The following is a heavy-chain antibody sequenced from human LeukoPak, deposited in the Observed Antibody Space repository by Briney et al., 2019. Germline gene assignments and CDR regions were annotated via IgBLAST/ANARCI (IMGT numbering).Heavy chain of an antibody. CDR3: ARGTGSSWSPRYYYYYMDV. D-gene: IGHD6-13*01. Sequence: SETLSLTCAVYGGSFSGYYWSWIRQPPGPGLEWIGEINHSGSTNSNPTLTSRVTISVDTSKSQFSLKLSSVTAADTAVYYCARGTGSSWSPRYYYYYMDVWGKGTTVTVSS. CDR2: INHSGST. J-gene: IGHJ6*03. CDR1: GGSFSGYY. V-gene: IGHV4-34*01.